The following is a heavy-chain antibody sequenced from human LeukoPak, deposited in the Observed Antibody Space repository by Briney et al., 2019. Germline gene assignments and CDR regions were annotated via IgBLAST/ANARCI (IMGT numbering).Heavy chain of an antibody. J-gene: IGHJ4*02. CDR3: AKDRYSYGSSHDY. CDR2: ISGSGDTT. CDR1: GFTFESYD. Sequence: GGSLRLSCAASGFTFESYDMSWVRQAPGKGLEWVSDISGSGDTTYYADSAKGRFSMSRDNSRGTLSLQMNSLRAEDTAVYYCAKDRYSYGSSHDYWGQGTLVTVSS. V-gene: IGHV3-23*01. D-gene: IGHD5-18*01.